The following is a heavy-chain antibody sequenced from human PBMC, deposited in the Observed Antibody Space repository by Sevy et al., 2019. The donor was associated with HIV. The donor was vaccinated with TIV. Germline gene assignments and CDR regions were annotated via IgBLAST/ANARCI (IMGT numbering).Heavy chain of an antibody. D-gene: IGHD3-10*01. Sequence: SETLSLTCTVSGGSISSSSYYWGWIRQPPGKGLEWIGSIYYSGSTYYNPSLKSRVTISVDTSKNQFSLKLSSVTAADTAVYYCARRSGITMVRGVGAGEINWFDYWGQGTLVTVSS. J-gene: IGHJ4*02. CDR1: GGSISSSSYY. CDR3: ARRSGITMVRGVGAGEINWFDY. CDR2: IYYSGST. V-gene: IGHV4-39*01.